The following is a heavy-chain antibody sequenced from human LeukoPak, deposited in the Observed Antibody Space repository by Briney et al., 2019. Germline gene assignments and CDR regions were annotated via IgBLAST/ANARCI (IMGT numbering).Heavy chain of an antibody. J-gene: IGHJ3*02. CDR2: ISWISGSI. Sequence: AGGSLRLSCAASGFTLDDYAMHWVRQAPGKGLEGVSGISWISGSIDYADSVKGRFTFSRDNAKNSLYLQMNSLRPEDTALYYCAKDARPRAVEYYYGWGNEPDAFDIWGQGTMVTASS. V-gene: IGHV3-9*01. CDR3: AKDARPRAVEYYYGWGNEPDAFDI. D-gene: IGHD3-10*01. CDR1: GFTLDDYA.